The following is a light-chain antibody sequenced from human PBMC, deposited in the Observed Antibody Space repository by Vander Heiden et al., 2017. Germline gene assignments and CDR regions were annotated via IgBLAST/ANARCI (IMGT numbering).Light chain of an antibody. Sequence: SSELTQDPAVSVALGQTVRITCQGDCLRSYYASWYKKKPGQAPVLVIYDKTSRPSGIPERLYGSSSGNTASLTITGDKAEDEADYYCNSRDSSGDHMVFGGGTKLTVL. J-gene: IGLJ3*02. CDR3: NSRDSSGDHMV. CDR1: CLRSYY. V-gene: IGLV3-19*01. CDR2: DKT.